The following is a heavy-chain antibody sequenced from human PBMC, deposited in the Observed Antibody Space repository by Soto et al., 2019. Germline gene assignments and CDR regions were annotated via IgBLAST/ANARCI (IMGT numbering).Heavy chain of an antibody. CDR1: GGSVTSGSSY. CDR3: LRIPSRIAGGSHGRRNHLDT. Sequence: SETLSLTCSVSGGSVTSGSSYWGWVRQAPGKGLAWIGDVFFMGNTWYNADLKARLTISVDTSNDQFSLRLSSVTAADTAFYVCLRIPSRIAGGSHGRRNHLDTWGPGTLVTVS. J-gene: IGHJ4*02. CDR2: VFFMGNT. V-gene: IGHV4-39*01. D-gene: IGHD5-18*01.